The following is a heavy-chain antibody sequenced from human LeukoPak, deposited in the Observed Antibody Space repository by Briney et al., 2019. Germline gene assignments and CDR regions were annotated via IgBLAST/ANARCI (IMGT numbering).Heavy chain of an antibody. D-gene: IGHD2-2*02. CDR1: GFTFDDYA. Sequence: GGSLRLSCAASGFTFDDYAMHWVRQAPGKGLEWVSRITWNSGSIDYADSVKGRFTISRDNAKKFLYLQMNSLRTEDTAFYYCAKESQHCSIASCYKGFDYWGQGTLVTVSS. V-gene: IGHV3-9*01. CDR2: ITWNSGSI. J-gene: IGHJ4*02. CDR3: AKESQHCSIASCYKGFDY.